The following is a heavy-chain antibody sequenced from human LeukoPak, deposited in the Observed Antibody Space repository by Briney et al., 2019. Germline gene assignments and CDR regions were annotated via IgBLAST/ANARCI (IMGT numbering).Heavy chain of an antibody. Sequence: PGGSLRLSCAASGFTFSTSWMSWVRQLPGKGLYWVADIKPGGSEILYVDSVKGRFTISRDNAKNSLYLQMNSLTAEDTTMYHCARDPAFGALDIGGEGTMVTASS. CDR2: IKPGGSEI. D-gene: IGHD3-16*01. CDR3: ARDPAFGALDI. J-gene: IGHJ3*02. V-gene: IGHV3-7*05. CDR1: GFTFSTSW.